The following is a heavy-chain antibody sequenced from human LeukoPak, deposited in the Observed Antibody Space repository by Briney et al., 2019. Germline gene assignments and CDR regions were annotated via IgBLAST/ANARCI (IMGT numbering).Heavy chain of an antibody. CDR1: GFTFSNYG. D-gene: IGHD3-22*01. CDR2: TDTSGRYV. CDR3: ARDKISSGYLDY. V-gene: IGHV3-21*01. J-gene: IGHJ4*02. Sequence: GGSLRLSCAASGFTFSNYGMNWVRQAPGKGLEWVSFTDTSGRYVYYGDSVKGRFTISRDNAKNSLYLQMNSLRDEDTAVYYCARDKISSGYLDYWGQGTLVTVSS.